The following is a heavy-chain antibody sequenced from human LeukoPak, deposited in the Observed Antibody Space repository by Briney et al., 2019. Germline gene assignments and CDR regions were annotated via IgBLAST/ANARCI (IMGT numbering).Heavy chain of an antibody. CDR1: GGSISSGDYY. V-gene: IGHV4-30-4*01. CDR2: IYYSGST. J-gene: IGHJ4*02. CDR3: ARGQFWRGSEIRV. Sequence: SQTLSLTCTVSGGSISSGDYYWSWIRQPPGKGLEWIGYIYYSGSTYYNPSLKSRVTISVDTSKSQFSLKVTSVTAADTAMYYCARGQFWRGSEIRVWGQGTLVTVSS. D-gene: IGHD1-26*01.